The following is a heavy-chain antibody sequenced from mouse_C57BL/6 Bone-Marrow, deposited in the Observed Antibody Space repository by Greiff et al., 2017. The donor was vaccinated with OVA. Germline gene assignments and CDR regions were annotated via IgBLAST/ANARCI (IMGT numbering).Heavy chain of an antibody. CDR2: IYPRSGNT. CDR1: GYTFTSYG. V-gene: IGHV1-81*01. CDR3: ALYYYGYAMDY. D-gene: IGHD1-1*01. Sequence: VQLQESGAELARPGASVKLSCKASGYTFTSYGISWVKQRTGQGLEWIGEIYPRSGNTYYNEKFKGKATLTADKSSSTAYMELRRLTSEDSAVYFCALYYYGYAMDYWGQGTSVTVSS. J-gene: IGHJ4*01.